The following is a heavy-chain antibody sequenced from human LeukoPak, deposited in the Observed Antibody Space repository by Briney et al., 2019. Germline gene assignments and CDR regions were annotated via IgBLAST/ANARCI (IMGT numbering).Heavy chain of an antibody. J-gene: IGHJ3*02. CDR2: IHHSGNT. V-gene: IGHV4-34*01. CDR3: ARHPRMRDSSGPRAFDI. CDR1: GGSFSGYY. Sequence: SETLSLTCAVYGGSFSGYYWSWIRQPPGKGLEWIGEIHHSGNTNYNPSLKSRVTISVDTSKNQFSLKLSSVTAADTAVYYCARHPRMRDSSGPRAFDIWGQGTMVTVSS. D-gene: IGHD3-22*01.